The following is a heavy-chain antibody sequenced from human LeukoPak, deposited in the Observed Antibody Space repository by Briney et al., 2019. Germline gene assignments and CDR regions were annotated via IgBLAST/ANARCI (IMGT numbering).Heavy chain of an antibody. V-gene: IGHV3-21*01. J-gene: IGHJ4*02. Sequence: GGSLRLSCVVSGISLSNYGMTWVRQAPGKGLEWVSSISSSSGSIYYADSVKGRFTISRDNAKNSVYLQMNSLRAEDTAVYYCARDWNYFSCWGQGTLVTVSS. CDR3: ARDWNYFSC. CDR1: GISLSNYG. D-gene: IGHD1-1*01. CDR2: ISSSSGSI.